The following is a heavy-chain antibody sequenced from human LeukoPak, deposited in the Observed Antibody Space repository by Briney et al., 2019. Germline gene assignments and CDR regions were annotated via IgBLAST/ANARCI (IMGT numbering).Heavy chain of an antibody. CDR1: GGSISSGTDY. CDR2: ISYSGST. CDR3: ARADMATAFDF. D-gene: IGHD5-24*01. J-gene: IGHJ4*02. Sequence: SSETLSLTCTVSGGSISSGTDYWSWIRQHPGKGLEWIGYISYSGSTYYNPSLKTRLTISVDTSKNQFSLKLDSVTAADTAFYYCARADMATAFDFWGRGTLVTVSS. V-gene: IGHV4-31*03.